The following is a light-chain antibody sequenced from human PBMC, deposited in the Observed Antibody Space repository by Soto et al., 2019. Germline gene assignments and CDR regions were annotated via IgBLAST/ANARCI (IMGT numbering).Light chain of an antibody. CDR2: AAS. Sequence: IHMTKSPSSVSSSVGDIVTITCLASQGIRSWLAWYQQKPGKAPKLLIYAASSLQSGVPSMFSGSGSRKDLTLTIRSMPPPDSEPSYCKKDKSFKLTFGGGKKV. J-gene: IGKJ4*01. CDR3: KKDKSFKLT. CDR1: QGIRSW. V-gene: IGKV1-12*01.